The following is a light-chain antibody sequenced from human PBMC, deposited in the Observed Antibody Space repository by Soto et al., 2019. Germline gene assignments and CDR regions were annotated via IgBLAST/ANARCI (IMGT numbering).Light chain of an antibody. CDR2: WAS. Sequence: DIVMTQSPDSLAVSLGERATINCKSSQSVLYSSNNKNYLAWYQQKPGQPPKLLIYWASTRESGVPDRFSGSGSGTDFTLTISSLQAEDVAVYSCQQYYSTLITFGQGTRLEMK. CDR3: QQYYSTLIT. V-gene: IGKV4-1*01. CDR1: QSVLYSSNNKNY. J-gene: IGKJ5*01.